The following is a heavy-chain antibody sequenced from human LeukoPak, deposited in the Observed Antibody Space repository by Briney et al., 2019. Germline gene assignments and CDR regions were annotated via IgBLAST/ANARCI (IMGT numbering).Heavy chain of an antibody. CDR2: IYYSGRT. D-gene: IGHD3-16*02. CDR3: ARVGSPSEYIWGSYRYYFDY. V-gene: IGHV4-31*03. J-gene: IGHJ4*02. CDR1: GGSISSGGYY. Sequence: PSQTLSLTCTVSGGSISSGGYYWSWIRQHPGKGLGWIGYIYYSGRTYYNPSLKSRVTISVDTSKNQVSLKLSSVTAADTAVYYCARVGSPSEYIWGSYRYYFDYWGQGTLVTVSS.